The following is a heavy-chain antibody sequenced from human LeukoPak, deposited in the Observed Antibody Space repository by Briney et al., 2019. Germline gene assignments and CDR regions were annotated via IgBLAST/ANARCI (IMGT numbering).Heavy chain of an antibody. D-gene: IGHD4/OR15-4a*01. CDR3: ASSRTLKLTFDY. CDR2: IYTSGST. V-gene: IGHV4-4*07. CDR1: GGSISSYY. J-gene: IGHJ4*02. Sequence: SETLSLTCTVSGGSISSYYWSWIRQPAGKGLEWIGRIYTSGSTNYNPSLKSRVTMSVDTSKNQFSLKLSSVTAADTAVYYCASSRTLKLTFDYWGQGTLVTVSS.